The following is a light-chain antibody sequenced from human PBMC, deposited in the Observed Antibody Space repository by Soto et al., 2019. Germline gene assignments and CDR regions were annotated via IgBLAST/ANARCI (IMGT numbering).Light chain of an antibody. J-gene: IGKJ1*01. Sequence: EIVLTQSPGTLSLSPGARATLSCRASQYVSISYLAWYQQKPGQAPRLLIYAASSRATGIPDRFSGNGSGTDFPLTISRLQPEDFAVYYCQQYGSSPQTFGQGTKVEIK. CDR3: QQYGSSPQT. CDR1: QYVSISY. V-gene: IGKV3-20*01. CDR2: AAS.